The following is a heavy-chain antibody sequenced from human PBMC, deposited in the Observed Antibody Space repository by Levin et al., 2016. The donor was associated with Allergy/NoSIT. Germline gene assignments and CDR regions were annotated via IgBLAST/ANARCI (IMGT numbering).Heavy chain of an antibody. CDR3: ARGVNTLFDN. CDR1: GGSISGYF. CDR2: THYTGDT. J-gene: IGHJ4*02. D-gene: IGHD3-10*01. V-gene: IGHV4-59*01. Sequence: SETLSLTCNVSGGSISGYFWSWIRQPPGRGLESFGYTHYTGDTNYNPSLKSRVTMSLDTSKNQFYLKLNSVTAADTAMYYCARGVNTLFDNWGQGTLVTVSS.